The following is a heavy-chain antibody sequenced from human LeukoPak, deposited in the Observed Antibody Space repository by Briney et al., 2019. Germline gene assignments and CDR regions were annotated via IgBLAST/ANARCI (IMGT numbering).Heavy chain of an antibody. Sequence: SGPTLVNPTQTLTLTCTFSGFSLSTSGMCVSWIRQPPVKALEWLARIAWDEDKYYSTDLKTRRTISKDTSKNQVVLTMTNMDPVDTATYYCARITPAGRQLDYWGQGTLVTVSS. CDR1: GFSLSTSGMC. CDR2: IAWDEDK. D-gene: IGHD6-13*01. V-gene: IGHV2-70*11. J-gene: IGHJ4*02. CDR3: ARITPAGRQLDY.